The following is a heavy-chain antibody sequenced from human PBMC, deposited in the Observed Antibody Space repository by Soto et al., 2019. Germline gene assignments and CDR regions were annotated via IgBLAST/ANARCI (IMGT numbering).Heavy chain of an antibody. J-gene: IGHJ5*02. CDR1: GYTFTCYG. CDR2: ISAYNGNT. D-gene: IGHD1-26*01. Sequence: ASVKGSCTAPGYTFTCYGISWVRPAPGQGLEWMGWISAYNGNTNYAQKLQGRVTMTTDTSTSTAYMELRSLRSDDTAVYYCARDPVGGSWFDPWGQGTLVTVSS. CDR3: ARDPVGGSWFDP. V-gene: IGHV1-18*01.